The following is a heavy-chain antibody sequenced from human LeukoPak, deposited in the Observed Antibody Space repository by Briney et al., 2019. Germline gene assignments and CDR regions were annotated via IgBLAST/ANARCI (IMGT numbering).Heavy chain of an antibody. CDR3: ARDVTTTTGMDV. Sequence: GRSLRLSCAASGFTFSSYAMHWVRQAPGKGLEWVAVISYDGSNKYYADSVKGRLTISRDNSKNTLYLQMNSLRAEDTAVYYCARDVTTTTGMDVWGQGTTVTVSS. J-gene: IGHJ6*02. D-gene: IGHD1-1*01. CDR2: ISYDGSNK. V-gene: IGHV3-30-3*01. CDR1: GFTFSSYA.